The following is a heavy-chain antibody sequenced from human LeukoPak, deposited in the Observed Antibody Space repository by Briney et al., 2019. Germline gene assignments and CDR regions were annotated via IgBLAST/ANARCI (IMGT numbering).Heavy chain of an antibody. CDR2: ISSSGGST. CDR3: TRRYNYDSSGYYYVRDAFDI. Sequence: GGTLRLSCAASRFTFSSYGMSWVRQAPGKGLEWVSGISSSGGSTYYADSVKGRFTISRDDSRSIAYLQMNSLKTEDTAVYYCTRRYNYDSSGYYYVRDAFDIWGQGTMVTVSS. D-gene: IGHD3-22*01. J-gene: IGHJ3*02. V-gene: IGHV3-23*01. CDR1: RFTFSSYG.